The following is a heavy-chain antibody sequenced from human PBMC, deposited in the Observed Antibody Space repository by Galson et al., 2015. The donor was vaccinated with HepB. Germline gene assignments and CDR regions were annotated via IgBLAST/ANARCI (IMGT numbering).Heavy chain of an antibody. D-gene: IGHD5-18*01. V-gene: IGHV3-48*02. CDR1: GFTFSTYS. J-gene: IGHJ4*02. CDR3: AREYSYAIDY. CDR2: ISSSSSGI. Sequence: SLRLSCAASGFTFSTYSMNWVRQAPGKGLEWVSYISSSSSGIYYADSVKGRFAVSRDNAKNSLHLQMNSLKNEDTAVYYCAREYSYAIDYWGQRSLVTVSS.